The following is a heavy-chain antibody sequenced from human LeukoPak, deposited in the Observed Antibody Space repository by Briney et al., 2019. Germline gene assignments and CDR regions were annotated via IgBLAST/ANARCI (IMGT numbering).Heavy chain of an antibody. Sequence: GASVKVSCKASGYTFTSYGISWVRQAPGQGLEWMGWISAYNGNTNYAQKLQGRVTMTTDTSMSTAYMELRSLRSDDTAVYYCARIVVVPAAVGYYYYGMDVWGQGTTVTVSS. D-gene: IGHD2-2*01. J-gene: IGHJ6*02. CDR3: ARIVVVPAAVGYYYYGMDV. CDR2: ISAYNGNT. V-gene: IGHV1-18*01. CDR1: GYTFTSYG.